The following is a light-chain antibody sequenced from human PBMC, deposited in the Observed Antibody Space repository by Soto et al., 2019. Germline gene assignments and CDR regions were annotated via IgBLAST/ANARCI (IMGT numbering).Light chain of an antibody. V-gene: IGLV1-51*01. CDR1: SSNIGGNS. J-gene: IGLJ1*01. CDR2: DDN. Sequence: QSVLTQPTSLSAAAAQKVTISFSGSSSNIGGNSVSWYQQLPGTAPKLLIYDDNKRPSGIPDRFSGSKSGTSATLGITGFQTGDEADYYCGSWASSLSAYVFGNGTKVTAL. CDR3: GSWASSLSAYV.